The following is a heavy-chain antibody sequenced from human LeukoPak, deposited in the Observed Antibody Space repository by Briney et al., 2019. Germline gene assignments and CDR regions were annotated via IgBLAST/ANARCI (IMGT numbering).Heavy chain of an antibody. J-gene: IGHJ3*02. CDR2: ISGSGGST. V-gene: IGHV3-23*01. CDR1: GFTFSSYA. CDR3: AKVSTMIVVVITPPGAFDI. D-gene: IGHD3-22*01. Sequence: QPGGSLRLSCAASGFTFSSYAMSWVRQAPGKGLEWVSAISGSGGSTYYADSVKGRFTISRDNSKNTLYLQMNSLRAEDTAVYYCAKVSTMIVVVITPPGAFDIWGQGTMVTVSS.